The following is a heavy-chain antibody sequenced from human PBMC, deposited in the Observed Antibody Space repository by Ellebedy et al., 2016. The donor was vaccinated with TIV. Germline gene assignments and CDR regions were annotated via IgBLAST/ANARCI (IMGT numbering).Heavy chain of an antibody. V-gene: IGHV3-23*01. CDR1: GFTFSTYA. J-gene: IGHJ3*02. CDR2: TYGGGGTK. D-gene: IGHD3-16*01. CDR3: AKDQIGGDGRWVFDI. Sequence: GESLKISCVGSGFTFSTYAMAWVRQTPGKGLEWVSGTYGGGGTKYYADSVKCRFTISRDNSKNTLYLQMNSLRADETAIYYCAKDQIGGDGRWVFDIWGQGTMVTVSS.